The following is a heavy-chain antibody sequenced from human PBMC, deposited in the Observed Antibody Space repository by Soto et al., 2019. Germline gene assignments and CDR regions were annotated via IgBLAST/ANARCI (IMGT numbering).Heavy chain of an antibody. CDR2: ISYDGSNK. CDR1: GFTFSSYA. CDR3: ARVRSRVRLGSYYYGMDV. Sequence: QVQLVESGGGVVQPGRSLRLSCAASGFTFSSYAMHWVRQAPGKGLEWVAVISYDGSNKYYADSVKGRFTISRDNSKNPLYLQTSRLRAEDTAVYYCARVRSRVRLGSYYYGMDVWGQGTTVTVSS. V-gene: IGHV3-30-3*01. D-gene: IGHD2-2*01. J-gene: IGHJ6*02.